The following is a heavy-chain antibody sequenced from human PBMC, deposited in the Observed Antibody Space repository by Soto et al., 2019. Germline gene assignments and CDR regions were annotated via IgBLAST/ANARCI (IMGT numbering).Heavy chain of an antibody. CDR3: AGTGWPQSSYYFDY. CDR2: INEDGSEK. V-gene: IGHV3-7*03. CDR1: GFRFSLFW. J-gene: IGHJ4*02. Sequence: VWSLRLSCAASGFRFSLFWMSWVRQTPGKGLEWVANINEDGSEKFFADSVKGRFTISRDNAKNSLSLQMNSLTADDTAVYYCAGTGWPQSSYYFDYWGQGTLVTVSS. D-gene: IGHD3-16*01.